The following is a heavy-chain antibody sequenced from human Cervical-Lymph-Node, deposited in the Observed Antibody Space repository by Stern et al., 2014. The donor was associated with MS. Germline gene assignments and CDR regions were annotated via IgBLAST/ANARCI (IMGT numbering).Heavy chain of an antibody. D-gene: IGHD1-1*01. CDR3: ARDTSSPERSDW. J-gene: IGHJ4*02. V-gene: IGHV3-53*01. CDR1: GVTVSRDY. CDR2: ITNVGST. Sequence: EVQLVVSGGGVIQPGGSLRLSCTASGVTVSRDYMTWVRQAPGKGLEWGSLITNVGSTFYTDSVKGRFPISRDDSKNTVYLHMTSLRAEDTAMYYCARDTSSPERSDWWGQGTLVTVSS.